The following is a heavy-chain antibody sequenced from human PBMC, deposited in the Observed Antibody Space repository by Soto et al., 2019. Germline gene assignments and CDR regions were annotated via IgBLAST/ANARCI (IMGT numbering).Heavy chain of an antibody. CDR1: GFTFTNYD. J-gene: IGHJ4*02. V-gene: IGHV3-23*01. CDR2: ISETGGTT. CDR3: AKDLGITMVLKRGGGLDS. Sequence: EVQLLESGGGLVQPGGSLTLSCAASGFTFTNYDMTWVRQAPGKGLEWVSVISETGGTTHYADSVKGRFTISRDNSKNLLHLQMDGLRAEDTALYFCAKDLGITMVLKRGGGLDSWGRGTLVTVSS. D-gene: IGHD3-10*01.